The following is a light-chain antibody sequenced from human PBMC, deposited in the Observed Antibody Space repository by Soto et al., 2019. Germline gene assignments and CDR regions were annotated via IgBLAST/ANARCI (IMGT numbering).Light chain of an antibody. CDR2: GNS. Sequence: QSVLAQPPPVSGAPGQRVTISCTGSSPKIGAGYDVHWYQQLPGTAPKLLIYGNSNRPSGVPDRFSGSKSGTSASLAITGLQAEDEADYYCQSYDSSLSGYVFGTGTKVTVL. CDR1: SPKIGAGYD. CDR3: QSYDSSLSGYV. V-gene: IGLV1-40*01. J-gene: IGLJ1*01.